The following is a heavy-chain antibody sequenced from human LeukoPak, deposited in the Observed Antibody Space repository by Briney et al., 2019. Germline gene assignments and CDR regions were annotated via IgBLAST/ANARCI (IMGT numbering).Heavy chain of an antibody. V-gene: IGHV3-33*06. J-gene: IGHJ4*02. CDR1: GFTFSSYG. Sequence: GGSLRLSCAASGFTFSSYGMHWVRQAPGKGLEWVAVIWYDGSNKYYADSVKGRFTIFRDNSKNTLYLQMNSLRAEDTAVYYCAKGAYCSSTSCYTHFDYWGQGTLVTVSS. D-gene: IGHD2-2*02. CDR2: IWYDGSNK. CDR3: AKGAYCSSTSCYTHFDY.